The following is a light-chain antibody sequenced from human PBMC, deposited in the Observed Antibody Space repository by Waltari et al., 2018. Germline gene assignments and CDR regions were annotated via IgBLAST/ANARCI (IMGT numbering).Light chain of an antibody. Sequence: QSALSQPASVSGSPGQSITISCSGSSSDVGAYNYVSCYQQHPDKAPKPVIFDVSNRPSGVSNRFSGSKSDNTASLTISGLQAEDEADYYCSSYTFSSTLVFGTGTKVTVL. CDR3: SSYTFSSTLV. CDR1: SSDVGAYNY. CDR2: DVS. J-gene: IGLJ1*01. V-gene: IGLV2-14*03.